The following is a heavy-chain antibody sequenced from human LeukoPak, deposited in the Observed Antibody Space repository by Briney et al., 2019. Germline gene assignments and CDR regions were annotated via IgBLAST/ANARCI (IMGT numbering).Heavy chain of an antibody. D-gene: IGHD3-22*01. CDR1: GGSISSGGYY. CDR3: AREREGYYDSSGYYYGPFDY. V-gene: IGHV4-31*03. CDR2: IYYRGST. J-gene: IGHJ4*02. Sequence: SETLSCTCTVSGGSISSGGYYWSWIRQHPRKGLEWIGNIYYRGSTYDNPSLKSRVTISVDTSKNQFSLKLNSVTAADTAVYYCAREREGYYDSSGYYYGPFDYWGQGTLVTVSS.